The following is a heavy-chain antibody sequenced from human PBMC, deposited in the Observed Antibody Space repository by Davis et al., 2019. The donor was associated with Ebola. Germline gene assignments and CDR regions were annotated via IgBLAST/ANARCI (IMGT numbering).Heavy chain of an antibody. V-gene: IGHV3-64D*08. D-gene: IGHD5-24*01. J-gene: IGHJ4*02. CDR1: GFTFSSYA. CDR3: VKDRRDGYNPINY. Sequence: GGSLRLSCAASGFTFSSYAMHWVRQAPGKGLEYVSVISSNGGSTYYADSVKGRFTISRDNSKNTLYLQMSSLRAEDTAVYYCVKDRRDGYNPINYWGQGTLVTVSS. CDR2: ISSNGGST.